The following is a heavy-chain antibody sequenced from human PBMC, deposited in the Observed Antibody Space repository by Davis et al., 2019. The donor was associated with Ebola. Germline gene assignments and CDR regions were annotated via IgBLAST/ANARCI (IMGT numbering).Heavy chain of an antibody. J-gene: IGHJ4*02. CDR1: GVSFDNGYW. V-gene: IGHV4-4*02. CDR2: IYDRGST. D-gene: IGHD3-3*01. Sequence: SPSLSLTCDPSGVSFDNGYWRGWVRPSPGKRLEWITAIYDRGSTNNNPSLKSRVTISFDTSKNRIFLTLTSMTVADTAMYYCARRVRSSSNLDSWAQGTLVTVS. CDR3: ARRVRSSSNLDS.